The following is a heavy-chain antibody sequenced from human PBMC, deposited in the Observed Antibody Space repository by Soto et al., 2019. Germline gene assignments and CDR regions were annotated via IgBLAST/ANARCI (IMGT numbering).Heavy chain of an antibody. Sequence: SETLSLTCTVSGGSISSYYWSWIRQPPGKGLEWIGYIYYSGSTNYNPSLKSRVTISVDTSKNQFSLKLSSVTAADTAVYYCDRAQTPTMVRGMRFDPWGQGTLVTVSS. CDR1: GGSISSYY. CDR3: DRAQTPTMVRGMRFDP. J-gene: IGHJ5*02. D-gene: IGHD3-10*01. V-gene: IGHV4-59*08. CDR2: IYYSGST.